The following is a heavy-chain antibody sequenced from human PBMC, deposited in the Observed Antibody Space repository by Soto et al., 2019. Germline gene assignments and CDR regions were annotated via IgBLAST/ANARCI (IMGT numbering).Heavy chain of an antibody. V-gene: IGHV4-61*01. CDR3: ARDLRGSSAYAL. CDR1: GDSISSGTYY. CDR2: IYYRGGT. Sequence: QVQLQESGPGLVKPSETLSLTCSVSGDSISSGTYYWSWIRQSPGKELEWIGYIYYRGGTNYNPSLKSRVTISLETSKNQFALNLSSATAADTAIYYCARDLRGSSAYALWGQGILVTVSS. J-gene: IGHJ4*02. D-gene: IGHD2-2*01.